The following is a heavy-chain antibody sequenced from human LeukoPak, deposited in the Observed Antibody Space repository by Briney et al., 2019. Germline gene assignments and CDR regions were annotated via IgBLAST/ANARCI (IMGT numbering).Heavy chain of an antibody. CDR1: GFTFSSYA. Sequence: PGGSLRLSCAASGFTFSSYAMSWVRQAPGKGLEWVSAISGSGGSTYYADSVKGRFTTSRDNSKNTLYLQMNSLRAEDTAVYYCAKDMEVTIFGPMGYFDYWGQGTLVTVSS. J-gene: IGHJ4*02. CDR2: ISGSGGST. D-gene: IGHD3-3*01. V-gene: IGHV3-23*01. CDR3: AKDMEVTIFGPMGYFDY.